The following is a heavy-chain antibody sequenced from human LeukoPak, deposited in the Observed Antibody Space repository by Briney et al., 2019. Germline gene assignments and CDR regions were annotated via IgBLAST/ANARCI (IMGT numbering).Heavy chain of an antibody. Sequence: GRSLRLSCAASGFTFSNYAMHWVRQAPGKGLEWVAIISYDGSNEYYADSVKGRFTISRDNSKNTLYLQMNSLRAEDTAVYYCAREQRLIVVVPAAMLGYSGQGTLVTVSS. CDR3: AREQRLIVVVPAAMLGY. D-gene: IGHD2-2*01. CDR1: GFTFSNYA. CDR2: ISYDGSNE. J-gene: IGHJ4*02. V-gene: IGHV3-30-3*01.